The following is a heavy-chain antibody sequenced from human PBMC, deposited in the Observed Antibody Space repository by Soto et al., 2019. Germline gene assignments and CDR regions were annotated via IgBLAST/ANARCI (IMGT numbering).Heavy chain of an antibody. J-gene: IGHJ6*02. D-gene: IGHD4-17*01. V-gene: IGHV3-74*01. CDR2: IRFDGSFT. CDR1: GFTFSDYW. CDR3: ARGLRNYYGVDV. Sequence: EVQLVESGGGLVQPGGSLRLSCVASGFTFSDYWMHWVRQAPGKGLVWVSRIRFDGSFTSHADSVKGRFTISRDNARNTVHLQIDSLRAEDTGVYYCARGLRNYYGVDVWGQGATVTVS.